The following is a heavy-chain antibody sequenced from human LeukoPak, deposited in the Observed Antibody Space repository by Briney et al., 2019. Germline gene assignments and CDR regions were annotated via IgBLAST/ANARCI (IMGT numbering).Heavy chain of an antibody. CDR3: ARDKAAAGTPYYFDY. D-gene: IGHD6-13*01. CDR1: GFTFSSYW. V-gene: IGHV3-48*01. CDR2: ISSSSSTI. Sequence: GGSLRLSCVVSGFTFSSYWMSWVRQAPGKGLEWVSYISSSSSTIYYADSVKGRFTISRDNAKNSLYLQMNSLRAEDTAVYYCARDKAAAGTPYYFDYWGQGTLVTVSS. J-gene: IGHJ4*02.